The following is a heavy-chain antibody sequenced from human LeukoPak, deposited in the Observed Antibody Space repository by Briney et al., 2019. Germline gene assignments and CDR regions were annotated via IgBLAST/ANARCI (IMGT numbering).Heavy chain of an antibody. V-gene: IGHV3-23*01. Sequence: PGGSLRLSCAASGFTFSSYAMSWVRQAPGKGLEGVSAISGSGGSTSYADSVKGRFTISRDNSKNTLYLQMNSLRAEETAVYYCAKRGYYYDSSGYYYFDYWGQGTLVTVSS. CDR3: AKRGYYYDSSGYYYFDY. CDR2: ISGSGGST. D-gene: IGHD3-22*01. J-gene: IGHJ4*02. CDR1: GFTFSSYA.